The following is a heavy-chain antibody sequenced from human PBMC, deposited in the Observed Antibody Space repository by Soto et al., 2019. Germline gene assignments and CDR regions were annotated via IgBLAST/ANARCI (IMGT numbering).Heavy chain of an antibody. J-gene: IGHJ5*02. D-gene: IGHD4-17*01. V-gene: IGHV1-69*01. CDR3: ARGAPTTVVTPGGWFDP. Sequence: QVQLVQSGAEVKKPGSSVKVSCKASGGTFSSYAISWVRQAPGQGLEWMGGIIPIFGTANYAQKFQGRVTITADESTSTAYMERSSLRSEDTAVYYCARGAPTTVVTPGGWFDPWGQGTLVTVSS. CDR2: IIPIFGTA. CDR1: GGTFSSYA.